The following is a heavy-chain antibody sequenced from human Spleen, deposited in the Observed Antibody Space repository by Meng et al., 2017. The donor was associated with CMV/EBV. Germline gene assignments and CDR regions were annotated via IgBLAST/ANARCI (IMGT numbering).Heavy chain of an antibody. CDR2: IKSDGESK. V-gene: IGHV1-46*01. Sequence: QVQLVQSGAEAKQTGASVRRSCKASGYIVTTYHMHWVRQAPGQGLEWMGIIKSDGESKIYAQKFDDRVTMTRDMSTSTVYMDLTSLRSEDTAVYYCARELPHTYYFASRGQGTLVTVSS. CDR1: GYIVTTYH. D-gene: IGHD1-26*01. J-gene: IGHJ4*02. CDR3: ARELPHTYYFAS.